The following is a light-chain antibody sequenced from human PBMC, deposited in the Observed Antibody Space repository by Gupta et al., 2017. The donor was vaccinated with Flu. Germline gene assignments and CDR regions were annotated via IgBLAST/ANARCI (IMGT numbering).Light chain of an antibody. V-gene: IGKV1-5*03. CDR1: QSISDW. CDR3: QQYKGYSKT. Sequence: DIQMTQSPSTLSASLGDRVTITCRASQSISDWLAWYQQKPGKAPKVLIYKASSLESGVPSRFSGSGSGTEFTLTISSLQPDDFATYYCQQYKGYSKTFGQGTKVE. J-gene: IGKJ1*01. CDR2: KAS.